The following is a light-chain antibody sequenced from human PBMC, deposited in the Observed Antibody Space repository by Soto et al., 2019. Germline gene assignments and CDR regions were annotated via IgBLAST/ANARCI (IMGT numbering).Light chain of an antibody. V-gene: IGKV3-11*01. CDR3: QWPSNSWSPIT. CDR1: QYIDTD. J-gene: IGKJ5*01. Sequence: TESPPTLSLAPGDRVGLSCRASQYIDTDLAWYQHQPGPAPSALIDDASASATGIPGSISGSGSGTDFTLTLNGLETEEFAVYFGQWPSNSWSPITFGRGTRLEN. CDR2: DAS.